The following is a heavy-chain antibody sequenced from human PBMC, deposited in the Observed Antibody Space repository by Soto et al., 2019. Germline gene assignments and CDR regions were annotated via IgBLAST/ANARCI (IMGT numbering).Heavy chain of an antibody. CDR2: INAGNGNT. J-gene: IGHJ4*02. D-gene: IGHD3-3*01. V-gene: IGHV1-3*01. CDR3: ARAPKHYDFWSGYYTRGFDY. CDR1: GYTFTSYA. Sequence: ASVKVSCKASGYTFTSYAMHWVRQAPGQRLEWMGWINAGNGNTKYSQKFQGRVTITRDTSASTAYMELSSLRSEDTAVYYCARAPKHYDFWSGYYTRGFDYWGQGTLVTSPQ.